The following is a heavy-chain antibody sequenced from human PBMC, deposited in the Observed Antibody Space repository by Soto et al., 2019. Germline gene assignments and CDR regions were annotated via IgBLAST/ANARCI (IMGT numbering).Heavy chain of an antibody. V-gene: IGHV3-23*01. CDR2: ISGSGFST. CDR1: GFTVSSNY. J-gene: IGHJ4*02. D-gene: IGHD2-8*01. CDR3: ARRTNGYFAY. Sequence: GGSLRLSCAASGFTVSSNYMSWVRQAPGKGLEWVSAISGSGFSTYYADSVKGRFTISRDNSKNTLYLEMNSLRAEDTAVYYCARRTNGYFAYWGQGALVTVSS.